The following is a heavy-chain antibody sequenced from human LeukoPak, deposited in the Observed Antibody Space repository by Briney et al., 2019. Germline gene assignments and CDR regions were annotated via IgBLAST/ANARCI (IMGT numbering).Heavy chain of an antibody. CDR2: IIPIFGTA. CDR3: ARDGLRLDYYDSSGYSY. D-gene: IGHD3-22*01. J-gene: IGHJ4*02. Sequence: SVKVSCKASGYTFTSYGISWVRQAPGQGLEWMGGIIPIFGTANYAQKFQGRVTITADESTSTAYMELSSLRSEDTAVYYCARDGLRLDYYDSSGYSYWGQGTLVTVSS. V-gene: IGHV1-69*13. CDR1: GYTFTSYG.